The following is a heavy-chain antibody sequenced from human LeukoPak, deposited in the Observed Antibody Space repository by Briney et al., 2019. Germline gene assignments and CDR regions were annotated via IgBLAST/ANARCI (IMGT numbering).Heavy chain of an antibody. D-gene: IGHD6-6*01. CDR1: GFTFSSYS. CDR2: ISSSSTI. Sequence: GGSLRLSCAASGFTFSSYSMNWVRQAPGKGLEWVSYISSSSTIYYADSVKGRFTISGDNAKNSLYLQMNSLRAEDTAVYYCARGRAAPSWGQGTMVTVSS. J-gene: IGHJ3*01. V-gene: IGHV3-48*01. CDR3: ARGRAAPS.